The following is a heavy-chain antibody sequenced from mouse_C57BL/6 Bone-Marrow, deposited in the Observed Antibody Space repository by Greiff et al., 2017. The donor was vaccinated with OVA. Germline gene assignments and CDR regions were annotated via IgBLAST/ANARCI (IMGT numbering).Heavy chain of an antibody. CDR3: ARWDYGSSFDY. CDR2: IDPEDGET. D-gene: IGHD1-1*01. J-gene: IGHJ2*01. CDR1: GFNITDYY. Sequence: EVKVVESGAELVKPGASVKLSCTASGFNITDYYMHWVKQRPEQGLEWIGRIDPEDGETKYAPKFQGKATITADTSSNTAYLQLSSLTSEDTAVYYCARWDYGSSFDYWGQGTTLTVSS. V-gene: IGHV14-2*01.